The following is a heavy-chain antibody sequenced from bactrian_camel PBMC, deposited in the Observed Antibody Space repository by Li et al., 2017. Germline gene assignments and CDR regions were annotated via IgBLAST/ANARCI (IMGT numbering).Heavy chain of an antibody. CDR3: AADRLVCLSTDTRAEWHY. D-gene: IGHD5*01. CDR2: IDKDGTRT. CDR1: GFAVSTYT. Sequence: HVQLVESGGGLVQPGGSLGLSCATSGFAVSTYTMTWVRQHPTRGLEWVATIDKDGTRTYYAGSVQGRFSISHDAAKSTTYLQMTSLKPEDTGMYYCAADRLVCLSTDTRAEWHYWGQGTQVTVS. J-gene: IGHJ4*01. V-gene: IGHV3-2*01.